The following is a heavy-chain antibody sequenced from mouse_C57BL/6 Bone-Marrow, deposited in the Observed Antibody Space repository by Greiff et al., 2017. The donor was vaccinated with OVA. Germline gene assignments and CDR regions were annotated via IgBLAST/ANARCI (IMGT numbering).Heavy chain of an antibody. CDR2: FYPGSGSI. J-gene: IGHJ4*01. Sequence: VQLQQSGAELVKPGASVKLSCKASGYTFTEYTIHWVKQRSGQGLEWIGWFYPGSGSIKYNEKFKDKATLTADKSSSTVYMELSRLTAEDSAVYFCARHEGDYYGSSLYAMDYWGQGTSVTVSS. V-gene: IGHV1-62-2*01. CDR1: GYTFTEYT. D-gene: IGHD1-1*01. CDR3: ARHEGDYYGSSLYAMDY.